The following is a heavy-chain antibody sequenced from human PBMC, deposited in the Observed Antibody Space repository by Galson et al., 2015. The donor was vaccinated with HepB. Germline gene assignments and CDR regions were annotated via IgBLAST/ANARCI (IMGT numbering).Heavy chain of an antibody. V-gene: IGHV1-3*04. CDR1: GYTFTRYG. Sequence: SVKVSCKASGYTFTRYGMHWVRQAPGQRLEWMGWINTDSGDRKYSQKFQGRVIITRDTSASTVYMELSSLRSEDTSVYHCVKNRVPVGIGLDYGMDVWGQGTTVIVSS. J-gene: IGHJ6*02. CDR3: VKNRVPVGIGLDYGMDV. CDR2: INTDSGDR. D-gene: IGHD1-26*01.